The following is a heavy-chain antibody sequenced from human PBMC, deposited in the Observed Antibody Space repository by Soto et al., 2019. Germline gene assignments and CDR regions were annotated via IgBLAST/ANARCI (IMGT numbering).Heavy chain of an antibody. CDR3: ARDPKNAGGQHGAFNYFDS. CDR2: ISYDGSNK. J-gene: IGHJ4*02. CDR1: GFSFSISP. V-gene: IGHV3-30-3*01. D-gene: IGHD2-15*01. Sequence: GVSLGLSCAASGFSFSISPMHWVLQAPGKGPEWVALISYDGSNKFYADSVKGRFTMSRDNSKSTLYLQVDSLRPEDAAAYYCARDPKNAGGQHGAFNYFDSWGQGTLVTVSS.